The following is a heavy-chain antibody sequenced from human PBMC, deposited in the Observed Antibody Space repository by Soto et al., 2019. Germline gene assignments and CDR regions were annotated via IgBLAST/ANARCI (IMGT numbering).Heavy chain of an antibody. CDR3: ARRVSYFDY. CDR2: IWYDGSKK. J-gene: IGHJ4*02. V-gene: IGHV3-33*01. CDR1: GFTFSSYG. Sequence: GGSLRLSCVASGFTFSSYGMHWVRQAPGKGLEWVALIWYDGSKKYYRESVKGRFTISRDNSKNTFYLQMNSLSPEDTAVYYCARRVSYFDYWGQGTLVTVSS.